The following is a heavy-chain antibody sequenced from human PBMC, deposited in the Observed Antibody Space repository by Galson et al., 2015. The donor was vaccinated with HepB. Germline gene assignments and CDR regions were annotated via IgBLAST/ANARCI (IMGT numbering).Heavy chain of an antibody. J-gene: IGHJ4*02. CDR3: AKDSRVGCSGTSCFLLDS. Sequence: SLRLSCAASRFSFGSYTMNWVRQAPGKGLEWVSGMSGTGDNTYYADSVRGRFTISRDNSKNTLYLHMSSLRAEDTAIYYCAKDSRVGCSGTSCFLLDSWGQGTLVTVSS. CDR1: RFSFGSYT. V-gene: IGHV3-23*01. CDR2: MSGTGDNT. D-gene: IGHD2-2*01.